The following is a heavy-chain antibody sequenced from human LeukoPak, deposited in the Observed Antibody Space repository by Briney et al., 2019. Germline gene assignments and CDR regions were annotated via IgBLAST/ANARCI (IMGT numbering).Heavy chain of an antibody. CDR2: IYTSGST. J-gene: IGHJ4*02. V-gene: IGHV4-4*07. CDR3: ASDGDSTGDFDY. CDR1: GGSISSYY. Sequence: SETLSLTCTVSGGSISSYYWSWIRQPAGKGLEWIGRIYTSGSTYYNPSLKSRVTISVDTSKNQFSLKLSSVTAADTAVYYCASDGDSTGDFDYWGQGTLVTVSS. D-gene: IGHD4-17*01.